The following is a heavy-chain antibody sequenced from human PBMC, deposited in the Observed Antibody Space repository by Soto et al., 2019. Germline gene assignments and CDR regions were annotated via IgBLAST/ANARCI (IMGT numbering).Heavy chain of an antibody. Sequence: QVQLVQSGAEVKKPGASVKVSCKASGYTFTSYDINWVRQATGQGLEWMGCMNPNSGKTGYAQKFQGRVTMTRNTSISTAYMELSSLRSEDTAVYFCARRGFSSSWGYWYFDLWGRGTLVTVSS. D-gene: IGHD6-13*01. CDR1: GYTFTSYD. V-gene: IGHV1-8*01. CDR2: MNPNSGKT. J-gene: IGHJ2*01. CDR3: ARRGFSSSWGYWYFDL.